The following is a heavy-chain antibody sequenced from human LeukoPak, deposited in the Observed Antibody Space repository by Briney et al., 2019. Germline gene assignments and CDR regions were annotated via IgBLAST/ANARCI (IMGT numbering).Heavy chain of an antibody. CDR3: ATDVLSGYYSQD. Sequence: KVSCRVSGYTLTELSMHWVRQAPGKGLEWMGGFDPEDGETIYAQKLQGRVTMTEDTSTDTAYMELSSLRSEDTPVYYCATDVLSGYYSQDWGQGTLVTVSS. J-gene: IGHJ4*02. V-gene: IGHV1-24*01. CDR1: GYTLTELS. CDR2: FDPEDGET. D-gene: IGHD3-3*01.